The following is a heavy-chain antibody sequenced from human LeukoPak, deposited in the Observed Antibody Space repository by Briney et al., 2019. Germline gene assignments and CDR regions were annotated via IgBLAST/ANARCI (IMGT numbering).Heavy chain of an antibody. CDR3: ARRTGTLRNWFDP. CDR2: ISAYNDNT. J-gene: IGHJ5*02. Sequence: WASVKVSCKASGYTFTSYGISWVRQAPGQGLEWMGWISAYNDNTNYAQKLQGRVTMTADTSTSTAYMELRSLRSDDTAVYYCARRTGTLRNWFDPWGQGTLVTVSS. V-gene: IGHV1-18*01. D-gene: IGHD1-14*01. CDR1: GYTFTSYG.